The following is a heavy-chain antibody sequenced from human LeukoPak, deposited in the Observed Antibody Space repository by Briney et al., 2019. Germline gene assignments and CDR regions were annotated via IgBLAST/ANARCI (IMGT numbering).Heavy chain of an antibody. D-gene: IGHD6-13*01. CDR2: IYYSGST. Sequence: SETLSLTCTVSGGSISSSSYYWGWIRQPPGKGLEWIGSIYYSGSTNYNPSLKSRVTISVDTSKNQFSLKLSSVTAADTAVYYCARLKGYSSSWYPAPDWFDPWGQRTLVTVSS. V-gene: IGHV4-39*07. CDR3: ARLKGYSSSWYPAPDWFDP. CDR1: GGSISSSSYY. J-gene: IGHJ5*02.